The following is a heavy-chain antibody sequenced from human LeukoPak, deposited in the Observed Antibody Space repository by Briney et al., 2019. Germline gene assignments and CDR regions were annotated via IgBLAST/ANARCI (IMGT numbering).Heavy chain of an antibody. CDR1: GFTFSSYA. V-gene: IGHV3-23*01. CDR3: AKDGREGNQLWLLY. Sequence: GGSLRLSCAASGFTFSSYAMSWVRQAPGKGLEWVSAISGSGGSTYYADSVKGRFTISRDNSKNTLYLQMNSLGAEDTAVYYCAKDGREGNQLWLLYWGQGTLVTVSS. D-gene: IGHD5-18*01. J-gene: IGHJ4*02. CDR2: ISGSGGST.